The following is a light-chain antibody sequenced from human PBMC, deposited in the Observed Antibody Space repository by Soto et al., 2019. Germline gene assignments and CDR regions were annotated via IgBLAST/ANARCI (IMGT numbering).Light chain of an antibody. CDR1: NSDIGTYNF. CDR3: TSYTTDTALV. Sequence: QSALTQPASVSGSPGQSITISCTGTNSDIGTYNFVSWYQRPPGKAPKLLIYEVTNRPSGVSSRFSGSKSGSTASLTISGLQAEDEGDYYCTSYTTDTALVFGTGTKFTVL. V-gene: IGLV2-14*01. J-gene: IGLJ1*01. CDR2: EVT.